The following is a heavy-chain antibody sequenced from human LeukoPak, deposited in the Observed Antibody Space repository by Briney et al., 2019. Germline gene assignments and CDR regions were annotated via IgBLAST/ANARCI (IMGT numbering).Heavy chain of an antibody. CDR1: GFTFSSYA. CDR2: ISGSGGST. D-gene: IGHD3-22*01. V-gene: IGHV3-23*01. J-gene: IGHJ4*02. CDR3: VSITMIVVVIDY. Sequence: QPGGSLRLSCAASGFTFSSYAMSWVRQAPGKGLEWVSAISGSGGSTYYADSVKGRFTISRDNSKNTLYLQMNSLRAEDTAVYYCVSITMIVVVIDYWGQGTLVTVSS.